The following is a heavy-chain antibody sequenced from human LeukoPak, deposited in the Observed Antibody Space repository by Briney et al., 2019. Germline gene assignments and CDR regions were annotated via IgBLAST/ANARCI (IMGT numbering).Heavy chain of an antibody. J-gene: IGHJ5*02. Sequence: ASVKVSCKASGYTFTSYGISWVRQAPGQGLEWMGWISAYNGNTNYAQKLQGRVTMTTDTSTSTAYMELRSLRSEDTAVYYCARGPPYYDILTGSIDPWGQGTLVTVSS. D-gene: IGHD3-9*01. CDR3: ARGPPYYDILTGSIDP. CDR1: GYTFTSYG. CDR2: ISAYNGNT. V-gene: IGHV1-18*01.